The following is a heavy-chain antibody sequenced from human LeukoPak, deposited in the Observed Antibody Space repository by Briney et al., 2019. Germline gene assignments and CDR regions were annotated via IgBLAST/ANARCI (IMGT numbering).Heavy chain of an antibody. Sequence: GGPLRLSCAASGFTFSSDHMNWVRQAPGKGLEWVAFLSFDSSIIQYADSVRGRFTISRDNAKKTLYLQMNTLRAEDTAVYYCTRDWSPSVRAFDVWGQGTMVTASS. J-gene: IGHJ3*01. V-gene: IGHV3-21*01. D-gene: IGHD3-10*01. CDR2: LSFDSSII. CDR3: TRDWSPSVRAFDV. CDR1: GFTFSSDH.